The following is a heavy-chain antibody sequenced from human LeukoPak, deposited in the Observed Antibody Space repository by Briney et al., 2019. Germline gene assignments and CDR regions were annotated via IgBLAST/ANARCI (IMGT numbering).Heavy chain of an antibody. J-gene: IGHJ6*02. V-gene: IGHV3-64*01. CDR1: GVTFSRAS. D-gene: IGHD1-26*01. CDR3: ARDPGASTSYYYNSMDG. Sequence: PGGSLRLSRAPSGVTFSRASMQSVPAAPGEGVGYGSAICSNGGSTYYANSVKGRFTISRDNSKNTLYLQMGSLRAEDMAVYYCARDPGASTSYYYNSMDGWGQGTTVTVSS. CDR2: ICSNGGST.